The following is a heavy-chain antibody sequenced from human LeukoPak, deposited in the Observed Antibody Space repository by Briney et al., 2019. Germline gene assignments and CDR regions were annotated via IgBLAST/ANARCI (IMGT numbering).Heavy chain of an antibody. V-gene: IGHV3-48*01. D-gene: IGHD3-16*01. CDR2: ISSSSSTI. CDR1: GFTFSTSN. Sequence: GGSLRLSCAASGFTFSTSNMDRVRQTPGKGLEWLSYISSSSSTIYYRDSVRGRFTISRDNAKNSLYLQMNSLRAEDTALYFCLTDWPVWWGRGTLVTVSS. CDR3: LTDWPVW. J-gene: IGHJ4*02.